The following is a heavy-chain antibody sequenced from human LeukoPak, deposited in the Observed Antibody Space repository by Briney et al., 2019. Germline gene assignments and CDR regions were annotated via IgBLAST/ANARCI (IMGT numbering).Heavy chain of an antibody. CDR1: GFTFSSYA. D-gene: IGHD5-24*01. V-gene: IGHV3-23*01. CDR3: ATQRWLRRTLDY. CDR2: ISGSGGST. J-gene: IGHJ4*02. Sequence: GGSLRLSCAAPGFTFSSYAMSWVRQAPGKGLEWVSAISGSGGSTYYADSVKGRFTISRDNSKNTLYLQMNSLRAEDTAVYYCATQRWLRRTLDYWGQGTLVTVSS.